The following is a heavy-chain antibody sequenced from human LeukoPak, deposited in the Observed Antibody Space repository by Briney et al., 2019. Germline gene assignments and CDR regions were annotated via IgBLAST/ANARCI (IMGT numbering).Heavy chain of an antibody. D-gene: IGHD6-6*01. V-gene: IGHV4-4*08. CDR3: AREYSSSLFRADYYYMDV. J-gene: IGHJ6*03. Sequence: PSETLSLTCTVSGGSMSSYYRSWIRQPPGKGLEWIGYISHSGSTKYNPSLKSRVTISVDTSKNQFSLKLNSVTAADTAVYYCAREYSSSLFRADYYYMDVWGKGTTVTVSS. CDR2: ISHSGST. CDR1: GGSMSSYY.